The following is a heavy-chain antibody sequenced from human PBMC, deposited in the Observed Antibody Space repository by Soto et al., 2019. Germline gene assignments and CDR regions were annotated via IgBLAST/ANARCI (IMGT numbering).Heavy chain of an antibody. CDR3: ARAKVVVVAGGSPGNYYGMDV. J-gene: IGHJ6*02. Sequence: GGSLRLSCAASGFTFSSYSMNWVRQAPGKGLEWVSYISSSSSTIYYADSVKGRFTISRDNAKNSLYLQMNSLRDEDTAVYYCARAKVVVVAGGSPGNYYGMDVWGQGTTVTVSS. D-gene: IGHD2-15*01. V-gene: IGHV3-48*02. CDR2: ISSSSSTI. CDR1: GFTFSSYS.